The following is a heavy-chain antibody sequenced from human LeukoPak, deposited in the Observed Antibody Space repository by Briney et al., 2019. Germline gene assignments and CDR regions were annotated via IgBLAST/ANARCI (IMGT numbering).Heavy chain of an antibody. CDR3: ARGMAGSGSYYDGPDY. CDR2: INPNSGGT. D-gene: IGHD1-26*01. Sequence: GASVKVSCKASGYTFTGYYMHWVRQAPGQGLEWMRWINPNSGGTNYAQKFQGRVTMTRDTSISTSYMELSRLRSDDTAVYYCARGMAGSGSYYDGPDYWGQGTLVTVSS. V-gene: IGHV1-2*02. J-gene: IGHJ4*02. CDR1: GYTFTGYY.